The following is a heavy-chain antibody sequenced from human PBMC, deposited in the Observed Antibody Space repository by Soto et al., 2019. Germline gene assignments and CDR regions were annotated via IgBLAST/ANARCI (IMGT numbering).Heavy chain of an antibody. Sequence: GGSLRLSCAASGFTFSNAWINWVRQAPGKGLEWVSYISSSGSTIYYADSVKGRFTISRDNAKNSLYLQMNSLRAEDTAVYYYARFLPDCGGGSCYSNWFAPWGQGTLVTVSS. CDR1: GFTFSNAW. CDR2: ISSSGSTI. J-gene: IGHJ5*02. CDR3: ARFLPDCGGGSCYSNWFAP. V-gene: IGHV3-11*01. D-gene: IGHD2-15*01.